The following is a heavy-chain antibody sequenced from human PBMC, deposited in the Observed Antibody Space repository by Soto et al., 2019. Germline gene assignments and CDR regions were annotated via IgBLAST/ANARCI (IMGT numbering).Heavy chain of an antibody. CDR3: ASATSIAVAGKET. J-gene: IGHJ4*02. CDR2: ISFYNGDT. CDR1: GDTVTKYG. D-gene: IGHD6-19*01. V-gene: IGHV1-18*01. Sequence: QGQLVQSGGEVKKPGASVTVSCKASGDTVTKYGISWVRQAPGQGLEWLGWISFYNGDTNYALKFQARITFTTDTSTSTASMELRRLTSDDTAVYYCASATSIAVAGKETWGQGTLVTVSS.